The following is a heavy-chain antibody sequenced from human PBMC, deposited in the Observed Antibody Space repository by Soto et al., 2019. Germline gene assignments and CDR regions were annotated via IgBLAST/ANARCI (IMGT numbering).Heavy chain of an antibody. D-gene: IGHD3-9*01. CDR2: IYSGGST. J-gene: IGHJ6*02. CDR3: ERAGYTVSEVYGMDV. V-gene: IGHV3-53*01. Sequence: EVQLVESGGGLIQPGGSLRLSCAASGFTVSSNYMSWVRQAPGKGLEWVSVIYSGGSTYYADSVKGRFTISRDNSKNTLYLQLNIMRTEDTAVYYCERAGYTVSEVYGMDVWGQGTTVNVSS. CDR1: GFTVSSNY.